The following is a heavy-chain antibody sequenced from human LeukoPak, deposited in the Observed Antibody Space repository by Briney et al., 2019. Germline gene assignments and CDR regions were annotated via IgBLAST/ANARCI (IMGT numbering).Heavy chain of an antibody. Sequence: SETLSLTCTVSGYSISSGYFWGWIRQPPGKGLEWIASVYHTGTTFYNPSLKSRVTISVDTSKNQFSLKVTSVTAADTALYYCALDATTGDLKSWGQGTLVTVSS. D-gene: IGHD7-27*01. CDR2: VYHTGTT. V-gene: IGHV4-38-2*02. CDR1: GYSISSGYF. CDR3: ALDATTGDLKS. J-gene: IGHJ4*02.